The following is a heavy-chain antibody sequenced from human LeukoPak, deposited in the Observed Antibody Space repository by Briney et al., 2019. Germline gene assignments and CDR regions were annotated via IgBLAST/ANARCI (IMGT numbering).Heavy chain of an antibody. CDR3: ASDRGGPYFDY. CDR1: GGSISSYY. CDR2: IYYSGST. V-gene: IGHV4-39*07. D-gene: IGHD6-25*01. Sequence: SETLSLTCTVSGGSISSYYWGWIRQPPGKGLEWIGSIYYSGSTYYNPSLKSRVTISVDTSKNQFSLKLSSVTAADTAVYYCASDRGGPYFDYWGQGTLVTVSS. J-gene: IGHJ4*02.